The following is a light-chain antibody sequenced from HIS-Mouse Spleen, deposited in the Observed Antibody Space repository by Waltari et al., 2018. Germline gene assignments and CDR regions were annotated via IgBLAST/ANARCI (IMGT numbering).Light chain of an antibody. J-gene: IGLJ2*01. CDR2: EDS. Sequence: SYELTQPPPVSVSPGQTARITAPGDALPKKYSYWYQQKSGQAPVLVIYEDSKRPSGIPERFSGSSSGTMATLTISGAQVEDEADYYCYSTDSSGNHRVFGGGTKLTVL. V-gene: IGLV3-10*01. CDR1: ALPKKY. CDR3: YSTDSSGNHRV.